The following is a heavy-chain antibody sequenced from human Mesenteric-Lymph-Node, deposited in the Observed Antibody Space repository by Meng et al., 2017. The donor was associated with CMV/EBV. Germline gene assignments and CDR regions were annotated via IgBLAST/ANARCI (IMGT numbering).Heavy chain of an antibody. Sequence: GGSLRLSCAASGFTFSSYSMNWVRQAPGKGLEWVSSISSSSSYIYYADSVKGRFTISRDNAKNSLYLQMNSLRAEDTAVYYCARGFGPAVVPVCDAFDIWGQGTMVTVSS. CDR1: GFTFSSYS. V-gene: IGHV3-21*01. J-gene: IGHJ3*02. D-gene: IGHD2-2*01. CDR3: ARGFGPAVVPVCDAFDI. CDR2: ISSSSSYI.